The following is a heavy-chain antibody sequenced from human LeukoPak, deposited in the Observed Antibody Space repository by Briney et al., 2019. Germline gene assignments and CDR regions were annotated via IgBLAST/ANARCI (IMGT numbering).Heavy chain of an antibody. CDR3: AREGGYSGSYYVGDY. CDR1: GYTLTSYY. D-gene: IGHD1-26*01. Sequence: GASVKVSCKASGYTLTSYYMHWVRQAPGQGLEWMGIINPSGGSTSYAQKFQGRVTMTRDTSTSTVYMELSSLRSEDTAVYYCAREGGYSGSYYVGDYWGQGTLVTVSS. J-gene: IGHJ4*02. CDR2: INPSGGST. V-gene: IGHV1-46*01.